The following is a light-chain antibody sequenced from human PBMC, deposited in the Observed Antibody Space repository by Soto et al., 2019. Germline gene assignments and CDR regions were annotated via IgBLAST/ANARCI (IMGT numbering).Light chain of an antibody. V-gene: IGLV1-44*01. Sequence: QSVLTQPPSASGTPGQRVTISCSGSSSNIGSNTVNWYYQLPGTAPKLLIYSDHQRPSGVPDRFSGSKSGTSASLAISGLRSEDEADYYCAAWDDSLNGWVFGGGTKLTVL. CDR2: SDH. J-gene: IGLJ3*02. CDR3: AAWDDSLNGWV. CDR1: SSNIGSNT.